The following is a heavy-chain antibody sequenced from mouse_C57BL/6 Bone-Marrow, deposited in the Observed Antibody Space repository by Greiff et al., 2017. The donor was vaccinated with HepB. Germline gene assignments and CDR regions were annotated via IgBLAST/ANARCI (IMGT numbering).Heavy chain of an antibody. CDR2: IYPGDGDT. V-gene: IGHV1-82*01. Sequence: QVQLKESGPELVKPGASVKISCKASGYAFSSSWMNWVKQRPGKGLEWIGRIYPGDGDTNYNGKFKGKATLTADKSSSTAYMQLSSLTSEDSAVYFCARDSSGHFDYWGQGTTLTVSS. D-gene: IGHD3-2*02. CDR1: GYAFSSSW. CDR3: ARDSSGHFDY. J-gene: IGHJ2*01.